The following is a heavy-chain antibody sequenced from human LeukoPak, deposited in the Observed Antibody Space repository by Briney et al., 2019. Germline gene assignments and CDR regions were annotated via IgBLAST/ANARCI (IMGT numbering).Heavy chain of an antibody. CDR2: ISYDGSNK. V-gene: IGHV3-30*03. J-gene: IGHJ4*02. CDR1: GFTFSSYG. D-gene: IGHD6-13*01. CDR3: ARDIFENVAAAGMVFDY. Sequence: GGSLRLSCAASGFTFSSYGMHWVRQAPGKGLEWVAVISYDGSNKYYADSVKGRFTISRDNSKNTLYLQMNSLRAEDTAVYYCARDIFENVAAAGMVFDYWGQGTLVTVSS.